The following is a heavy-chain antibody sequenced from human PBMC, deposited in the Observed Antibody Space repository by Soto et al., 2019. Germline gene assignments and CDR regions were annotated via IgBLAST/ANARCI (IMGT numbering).Heavy chain of an antibody. CDR3: AHSLIGYYYDGRGSNWFDP. CDR1: GFSLSTSGVG. CDR2: IYWDDDK. Sequence: QITLKESGPTLVKPTQTLTLTCTFSGFSLSTSGVGVGWIRQPPGKALEWLALIYWDDDKRYSPSLKSRLTNTKDTSKTQVVLTMTNMDPLDTATYYCAHSLIGYYYDGRGSNWFDPWGQGTLVTVSS. V-gene: IGHV2-5*02. D-gene: IGHD3-22*01. J-gene: IGHJ5*02.